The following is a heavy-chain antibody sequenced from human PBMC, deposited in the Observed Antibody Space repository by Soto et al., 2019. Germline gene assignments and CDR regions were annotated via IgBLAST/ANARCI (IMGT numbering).Heavy chain of an antibody. CDR2: ISSNGGST. V-gene: IGHV3-64*01. CDR3: ASTAAAGTGY. D-gene: IGHD6-13*01. Sequence: PGGSLRLSCAASGFTFSSYAMHWVRQAPGKGLEYVSAISSNGGSTYYANSVKGRFTISRDNSKNTLYLQMGSLRAEDMAVYYCASTAAAGTGYWGQGTLVTVS. CDR1: GFTFSSYA. J-gene: IGHJ4*02.